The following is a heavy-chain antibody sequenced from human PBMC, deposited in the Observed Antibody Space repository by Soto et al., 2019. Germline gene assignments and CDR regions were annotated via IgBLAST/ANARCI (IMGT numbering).Heavy chain of an antibody. CDR2: MNPNSGNT. CDR3: ARASPYCTNGVCYSMDV. Sequence: ASVKVSCKASGYTFTSYDINWVRQATGQGLEWMGWMNPNSGNTGYAQKFQGRVTMTRNTSISTAYMELSSLRSEDTAVYYCARASPYCTNGVCYSMDVWGQGTTVTVSS. CDR1: GYTFTSYD. D-gene: IGHD2-8*01. J-gene: IGHJ6*02. V-gene: IGHV1-8*01.